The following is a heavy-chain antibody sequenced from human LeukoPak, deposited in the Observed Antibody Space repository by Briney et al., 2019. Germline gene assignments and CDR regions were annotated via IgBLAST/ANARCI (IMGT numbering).Heavy chain of an antibody. J-gene: IGHJ5*02. D-gene: IGHD6-6*01. V-gene: IGHV3-21*01. CDR3: ARWIAARPDNWFDP. Sequence: GGSLRLSCADSGFTFSSYSMNWVRQAPGKGLEWVSSISSSSSYIYYADSVKRRFSISRDNAKNSLYLQMNSLRAEDTAVYYCARWIAARPDNWFDPWGQGTLVTVSS. CDR2: ISSSSSYI. CDR1: GFTFSSYS.